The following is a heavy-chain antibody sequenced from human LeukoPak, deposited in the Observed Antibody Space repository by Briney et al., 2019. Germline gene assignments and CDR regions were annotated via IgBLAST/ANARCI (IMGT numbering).Heavy chain of an antibody. Sequence: GXSLKVSCKGSGYSFTSYWIGWVGQMPGKGGEGMGIIYPGDSDTRYSPSFQGQVTISADKSISTAYLQWSSLKASDTAMYYCARRTLYYFDYWGQGTLVTVSS. D-gene: IGHD2-2*01. J-gene: IGHJ4*02. V-gene: IGHV5-51*01. CDR2: IYPGDSDT. CDR1: GYSFTSYW. CDR3: ARRTLYYFDY.